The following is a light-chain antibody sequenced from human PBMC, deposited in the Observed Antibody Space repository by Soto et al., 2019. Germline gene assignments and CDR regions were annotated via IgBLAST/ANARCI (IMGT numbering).Light chain of an antibody. J-gene: IGKJ1*01. Sequence: EIVMTQSPGGLSVSRGERAALCCRASQTIDTNLAWYQQKPGQAPRLLIFGASTRATGIPARFSGSGSGTEFSLTITSLQSEDFALYYCQQYNNRPPWTFGQGTKVDIK. CDR1: QTIDTN. CDR2: GAS. V-gene: IGKV3-15*01. CDR3: QQYNNRPPWT.